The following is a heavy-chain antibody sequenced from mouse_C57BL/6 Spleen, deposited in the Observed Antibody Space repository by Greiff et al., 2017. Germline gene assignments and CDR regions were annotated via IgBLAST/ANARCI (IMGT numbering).Heavy chain of an antibody. CDR3: AIYYSNHYYAMDY. V-gene: IGHV1-47*01. CDR1: GYTFTTYP. Sequence: VKLQESGAELVKPGASVKMSCKASGYTFTTYPIEWMKQNHGKSLEWIGNFHPDNDDTKYNEKFKGKATLTVEKSSSTVYLELSRLTSDDSAVYYCAIYYSNHYYAMDYWGQGTSVTVSS. J-gene: IGHJ4*01. D-gene: IGHD2-5*01. CDR2: FHPDNDDT.